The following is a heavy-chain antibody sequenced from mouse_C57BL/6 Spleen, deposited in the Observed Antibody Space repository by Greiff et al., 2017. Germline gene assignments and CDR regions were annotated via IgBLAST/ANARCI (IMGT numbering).Heavy chain of an antibody. D-gene: IGHD1-1*01. CDR1: GFNIKDDY. V-gene: IGHV14-4*01. J-gene: IGHJ4*01. CDR3: MNYYGSSSDYYAMDY. Sequence: EVKLQESGAELVRPGASVKLSCTASGFNIKDDYMHWVKQSPEQGLEWIGWIDPENGDTEYASKFQGKATITADTSSNTAYLQLSSQTSEDTAVYYCMNYYGSSSDYYAMDYWGQGTSVTVSS. CDR2: IDPENGDT.